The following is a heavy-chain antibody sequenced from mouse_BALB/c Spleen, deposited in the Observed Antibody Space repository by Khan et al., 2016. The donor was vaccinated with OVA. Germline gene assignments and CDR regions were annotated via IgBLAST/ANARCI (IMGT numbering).Heavy chain of an antibody. D-gene: IGHD1-1*02. CDR3: AKGIWSYYFTLDY. CDR2: IWGGGST. V-gene: IGHV2-6-5*01. J-gene: IGHJ4*01. CDR1: GFSLTDYG. Sequence: QVQLKESGPGLVAPSQSLSITCTVSGFSLTDYGVSWIRQPPGKGLEWLGVIWGGGSTYYTSVLKSRLSISKDNSKSQVLLKMISLQTDDTAIYYCAKGIWSYYFTLDYWGQGTSVTVSS.